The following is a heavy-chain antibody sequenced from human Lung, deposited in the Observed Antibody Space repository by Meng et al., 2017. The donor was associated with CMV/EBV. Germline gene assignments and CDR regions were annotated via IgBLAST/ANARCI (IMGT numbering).Heavy chain of an antibody. J-gene: IGHJ4*02. V-gene: IGHV1-46*01. CDR1: GYTFTSYY. D-gene: IGHD2-2*02. Sequence: ASVXVSXKASGYTFTSYYMHWVRQAPGQGLEWMGIINPSGGSTSYAQKFQGRVTMTRDTSTSTVYMELSSLRSEDTAVYYCARGGDIVVVPAAIPWHYWGQGTXVTVDS. CDR2: INPSGGST. CDR3: ARGGDIVVVPAAIPWHY.